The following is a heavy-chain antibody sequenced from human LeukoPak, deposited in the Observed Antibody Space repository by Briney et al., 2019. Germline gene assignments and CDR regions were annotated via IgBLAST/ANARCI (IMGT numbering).Heavy chain of an antibody. CDR3: ARADGSGSCYYYGMDV. CDR1: GYTFTSYD. J-gene: IGHJ6*02. Sequence: ASVKVSCKASGYTFTSYDINWVRQATGQGLEWMGWMNPNSGNTGYAQKFQGRVTMTRNTSISTAYMELSSLRSEDTAVYYCARADGSGSCYYYGMDVWGQGTTVTVSS. V-gene: IGHV1-8*01. CDR2: MNPNSGNT. D-gene: IGHD3-10*01.